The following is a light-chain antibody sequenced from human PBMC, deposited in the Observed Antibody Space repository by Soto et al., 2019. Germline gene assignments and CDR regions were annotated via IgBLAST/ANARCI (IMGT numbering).Light chain of an antibody. V-gene: IGKV3D-20*02. J-gene: IGKJ5*01. CDR1: QSVSSSY. CDR2: GAF. CDR3: QQRNIWPPVT. Sequence: EIVLTQSPVTLSLSPGERATLSCRASQSVSSSYLAWYQQKPGQAPRLLIYGAFNRATGIPARFSGSGSGTDFTLTISSLEPEDSAIYYCQQRNIWPPVTFGQGTRLEIK.